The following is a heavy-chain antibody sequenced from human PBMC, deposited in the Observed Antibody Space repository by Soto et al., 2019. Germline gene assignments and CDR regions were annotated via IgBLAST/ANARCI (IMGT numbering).Heavy chain of an antibody. CDR2: INPSGGST. CDR1: GYTFTSYY. CDR3: ARAPSFELLGAPVDLYDF. Sequence: ASVKVSCKASGYTFTSYYMHWVRQAPGQGLEWMGIINPSGGSTSYAQKFQGRVTMTRDTSTSTVYMELSSLRSEDTAVYYCARAPSFELLGAPVDLYDFWAQGTSVPVPS. V-gene: IGHV1-46*01. J-gene: IGHJ6*01. D-gene: IGHD3-16*01.